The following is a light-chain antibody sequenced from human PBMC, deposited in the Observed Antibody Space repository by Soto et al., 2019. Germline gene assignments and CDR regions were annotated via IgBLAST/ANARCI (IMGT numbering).Light chain of an antibody. V-gene: IGLV1-40*01. CDR3: QSYDSSLNRV. CDR2: GDN. Sequence: QSALSQPPSVSGAPGQRITISCTGTSSNIGANYDVHWYRQVPGTAPKLLMSGDNNRPSGVADRFSGSKSGTSASLAITSLQAEDEADYYCQSYDSSLNRVFGTGTKVTVL. J-gene: IGLJ1*01. CDR1: SSNIGANYD.